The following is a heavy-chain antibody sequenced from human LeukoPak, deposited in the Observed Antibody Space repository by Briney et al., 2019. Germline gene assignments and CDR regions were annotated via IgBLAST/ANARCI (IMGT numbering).Heavy chain of an antibody. V-gene: IGHV3-30*03. Sequence: GGSLRLSCAASGFTFSNAWMSWVRQAPGKGLEWVAIISYDGSNKYYADSVKGRFTISKDNSQNTLYLQMNSLRAEDTAVYYCASHRGDYATGYFDYWGQGTLVTVSS. CDR1: GFTFSNAW. J-gene: IGHJ4*02. CDR3: ASHRGDYATGYFDY. D-gene: IGHD1-1*01. CDR2: ISYDGSNK.